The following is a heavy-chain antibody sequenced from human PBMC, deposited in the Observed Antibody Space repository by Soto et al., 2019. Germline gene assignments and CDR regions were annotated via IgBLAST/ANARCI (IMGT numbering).Heavy chain of an antibody. J-gene: IGHJ4*02. Sequence: SETLSLTCAFYGGSFSGYYWNWIRQPPGKGLEWIGEITHTGSTNYNPSLKSRVTISVDTSKNQFSLKLTSVTAADTAVYYCARDKITGLFDYWGQGTLVTVSS. CDR2: ITHTGST. D-gene: IGHD2-8*02. CDR1: GGSFSGYY. CDR3: ARDKITGLFDY. V-gene: IGHV4-34*01.